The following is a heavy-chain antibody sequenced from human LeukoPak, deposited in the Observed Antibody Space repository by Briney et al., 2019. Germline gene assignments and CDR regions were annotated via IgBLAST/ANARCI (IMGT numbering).Heavy chain of an antibody. Sequence: GGSLRLSCAASGFTFSSYMMTWVRQAPGKGLEWVSTISSNGGSTYYADSVKGRLTISRDNSKNTLYLQMSSLRAEDTAVYYCARYCSGSICYSGVDYWGQGTLVPVS. CDR1: GFTFSSYM. V-gene: IGHV3-23*01. D-gene: IGHD2-15*01. CDR3: ARYCSGSICYSGVDY. J-gene: IGHJ4*02. CDR2: ISSNGGST.